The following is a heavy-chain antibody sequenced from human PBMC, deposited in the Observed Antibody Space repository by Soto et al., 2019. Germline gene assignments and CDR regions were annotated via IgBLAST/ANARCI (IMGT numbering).Heavy chain of an antibody. CDR2: MNPNSGNT. D-gene: IGHD6-13*01. CDR3: AGRVAAAGNNLDYYYGMDV. Sequence: ASVKVSCKASGYTFTSYDINWVRQATGQGLEWMGWMNPNSGNTGYAQKFQGRVTMTRNTSISTAYMELSSLRSEDTAVYYCAGRVAAAGNNLDYYYGMDVWVQGITVTVSS. CDR1: GYTFTSYD. V-gene: IGHV1-8*01. J-gene: IGHJ6*02.